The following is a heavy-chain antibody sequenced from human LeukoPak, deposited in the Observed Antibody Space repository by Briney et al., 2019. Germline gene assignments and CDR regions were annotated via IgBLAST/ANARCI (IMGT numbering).Heavy chain of an antibody. J-gene: IGHJ3*02. D-gene: IGHD1-26*01. CDR2: IKQDGSEK. CDR1: GFTFSSYW. V-gene: IGHV3-7*04. Sequence: PGGSLRLSCAASGFTFSSYWMSWVRQAPGKGLEWVANIKQDGSEKYYVDSVKGRFTISRDNAKNSLYLQMNSLRAEDTAVYYCARVQWELLRGDAFDIWGQGTMVTVSS. CDR3: ARVQWELLRGDAFDI.